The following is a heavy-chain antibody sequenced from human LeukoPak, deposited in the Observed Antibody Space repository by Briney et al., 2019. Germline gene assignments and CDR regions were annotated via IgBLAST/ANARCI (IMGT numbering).Heavy chain of an antibody. Sequence: GGSLRLSCAASGFTFSSYGMHWVRQAPGKGLEWVAFKRYDGNNKYYADSVKGRFTISRDNSKNTLYLQMNSLRAEDTAVYYCARGGYQAYYYMDVWGTGTTVTVSS. CDR2: KRYDGNNK. V-gene: IGHV3-30*02. CDR1: GFTFSSYG. D-gene: IGHD2-2*01. J-gene: IGHJ6*03. CDR3: ARGGYQAYYYMDV.